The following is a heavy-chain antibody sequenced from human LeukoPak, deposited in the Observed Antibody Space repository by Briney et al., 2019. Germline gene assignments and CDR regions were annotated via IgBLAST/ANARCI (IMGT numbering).Heavy chain of an antibody. CDR1: GFTFSSYA. CDR3: ASWRETRYFDY. D-gene: IGHD5-24*01. CDR2: ISGSGGST. J-gene: IGHJ4*02. Sequence: GGSLRLSCAASGFTFSSYAMSWVRQAPGKGLEWVSAISGSGGSTHYADSVKGQFTISRDNSKNTLYLQMNSLRAEDTAVYYRASWRETRYFDYWGQGTLVTVSS. V-gene: IGHV3-23*01.